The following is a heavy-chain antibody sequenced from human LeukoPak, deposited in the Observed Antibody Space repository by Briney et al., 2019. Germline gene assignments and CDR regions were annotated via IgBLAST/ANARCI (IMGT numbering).Heavy chain of an antibody. CDR3: ARGGRYPRRDFDY. Sequence: SVKVSCKASGGTFSSYAISWVRQAPGQGLEWMGGIIPIFGTANYAQKFQGRVTITADKSTSTAYMELSSLRSEDTAVYYCARGGRYPRRDFDYWGQGTLVTVSS. CDR1: GGTFSSYA. J-gene: IGHJ4*02. CDR2: IIPIFGTA. V-gene: IGHV1-69*06. D-gene: IGHD1-14*01.